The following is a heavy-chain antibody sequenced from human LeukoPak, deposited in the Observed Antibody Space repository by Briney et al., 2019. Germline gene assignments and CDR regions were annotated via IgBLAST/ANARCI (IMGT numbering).Heavy chain of an antibody. J-gene: IGHJ2*01. Sequence: GGSLRLSCAPSTFTVSNNYMTWVRQAPGKGLEWVSVISSGGATYYADSVKGRFTLSRDNSENKLYLQMNSLRVEDTALYYCARVLGNWYFDLWGRGTLVTVSS. D-gene: IGHD1-26*01. CDR2: ISSGGAT. CDR1: TFTVSNNY. CDR3: ARVLGNWYFDL. V-gene: IGHV3-53*01.